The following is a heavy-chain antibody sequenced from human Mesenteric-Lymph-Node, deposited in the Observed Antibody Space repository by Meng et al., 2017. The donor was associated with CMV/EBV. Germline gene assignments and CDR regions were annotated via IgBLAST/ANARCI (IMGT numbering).Heavy chain of an antibody. D-gene: IGHD3-22*01. V-gene: IGHV3-7*01. Sequence: GESLKISCGGFGFTFSSHWMTWVRQAPGKGLEWVANINPDGSEIYYVDSVRGRFTISRDNAKNSLYLQMSSLRAEDSAVYYCAIESYHVNNGYYGGVDYWGQGTLVTVSS. CDR3: AIESYHVNNGYYGGVDY. J-gene: IGHJ4*02. CDR2: INPDGSEI. CDR1: GFTFSSHW.